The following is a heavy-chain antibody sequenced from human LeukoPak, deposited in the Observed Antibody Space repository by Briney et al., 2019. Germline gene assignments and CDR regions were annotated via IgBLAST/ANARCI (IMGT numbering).Heavy chain of an antibody. D-gene: IGHD5-12*01. CDR2: ISAYNGNT. V-gene: IGHV1-18*01. Sequence: ASVKVSCKASGGTFSSYAISWVRQAPGQGLEWMGWISAYNGNTNYAQKLQGRVTMTTDTSKSTAYMELRSLRSDDTAVYYCARDKGYSGYDRADYWGQGTLVTVSS. J-gene: IGHJ4*02. CDR3: ARDKGYSGYDRADY. CDR1: GGTFSSYA.